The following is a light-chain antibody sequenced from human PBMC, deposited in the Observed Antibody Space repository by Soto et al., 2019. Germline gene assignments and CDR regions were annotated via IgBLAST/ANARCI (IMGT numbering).Light chain of an antibody. CDR2: DAS. CDR1: QSVSRY. CDR3: QQYNTWRPIT. Sequence: DMVFTQSPATLSLSPGERATLSCWANQSVSRYLAWYQQKPGQAPRLLIYDASNRANGIPARCSGSGSGTDFTLTIITLQSADVAVYDCQQYNTWRPITFGQGTRLEI. V-gene: IGKV3-11*01. J-gene: IGKJ5*01.